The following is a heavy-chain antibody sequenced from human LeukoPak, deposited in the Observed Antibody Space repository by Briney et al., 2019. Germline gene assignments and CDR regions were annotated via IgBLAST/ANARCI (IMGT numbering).Heavy chain of an antibody. J-gene: IGHJ6*03. D-gene: IGHD1-14*01. CDR1: GGSINGYY. Sequence: SETLSLTCTVSGGSINGYYWSWIRQPPEKGLEWIGYIYYRGSTNYNPSLKSRVTISVDSSKNQFSLKLSSVTAADTAVYYCAREITWHMDVWGKGTTVTVSS. CDR2: IYYRGST. V-gene: IGHV4-59*12. CDR3: AREITWHMDV.